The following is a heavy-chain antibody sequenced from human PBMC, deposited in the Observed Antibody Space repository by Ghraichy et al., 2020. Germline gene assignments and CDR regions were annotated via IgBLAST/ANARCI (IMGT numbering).Heavy chain of an antibody. CDR2: ISAYNGNT. V-gene: IGHV1-18*01. CDR3: ARDRPDYYDSSGYYYFDY. J-gene: IGHJ4*02. CDR1: GYTFTSYG. D-gene: IGHD3-22*01. Sequence: ASVKVSCKASGYTFTSYGISWVRQAPGQGLEWMGWISAYNGNTNYAQKLQGRVTMTTDTSTSTAYMELRSLRSDDTAVYYCARDRPDYYDSSGYYYFDYWGQGTLVTVSS.